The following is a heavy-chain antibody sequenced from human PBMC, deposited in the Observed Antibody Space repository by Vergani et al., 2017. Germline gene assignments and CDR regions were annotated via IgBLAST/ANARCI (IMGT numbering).Heavy chain of an antibody. J-gene: IGHJ6*03. CDR3: ARDMVRGVIERYYYYYMDV. CDR2: IIPIFGTA. V-gene: IGHV1-69*01. CDR1: GGTFSSYA. D-gene: IGHD3-10*01. Sequence: QVQLVQSGAEVKKPGSSVKVSCKASGGTFSSYAISWVRQAPGQGLEWMGGIIPIFGTANYAQKFQGRVTMTADESTSTAYMELSSLRSEDTAVYYCARDMVRGVIERYYYYYMDVWGKGTTVTVSS.